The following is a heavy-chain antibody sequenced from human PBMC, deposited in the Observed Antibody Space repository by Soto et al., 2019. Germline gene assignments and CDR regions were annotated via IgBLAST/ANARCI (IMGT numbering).Heavy chain of an antibody. CDR1: GGSFSGYY. V-gene: IGHV4-59*08. Sequence: PSETLSLTCAVYGGSFSGYYWSWIRQPPGKGLEWIGHFFYTGSTNYNPSLRSRVTTSVDTSKNQLSLKLSSVTAADTAVYYCARGADFCSRSRSCFEGYYHYMDVWGKGPRVTVSS. J-gene: IGHJ6*03. D-gene: IGHD3-3*01. CDR2: FFYTGST. CDR3: ARGADFCSRSRSCFEGYYHYMDV.